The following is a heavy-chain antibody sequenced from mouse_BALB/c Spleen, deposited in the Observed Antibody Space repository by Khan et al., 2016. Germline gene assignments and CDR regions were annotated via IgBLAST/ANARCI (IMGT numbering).Heavy chain of an antibody. CDR1: GFSLISYG. CDR3: ARMGYYYVMDY. V-gene: IGHV2-6*02. J-gene: IGHJ4*01. Sequence: QVQLKESGPGLVAPSQSLSITCTVSGFSLISYGVHWVRQPPGKGLEWLVVIWSDGSTTYNSALKSRLSISKDNSKSQVLFKINSLQSDDTASYYCARMGYYYVMDYWGQGTSVTVSS. CDR2: IWSDGST.